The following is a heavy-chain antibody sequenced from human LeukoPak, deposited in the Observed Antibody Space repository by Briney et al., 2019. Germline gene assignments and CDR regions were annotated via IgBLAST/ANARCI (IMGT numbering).Heavy chain of an antibody. CDR1: GGSISSGSFY. D-gene: IGHD4/OR15-4a*01. CDR2: IYTSGST. V-gene: IGHV4-61*02. J-gene: IGHJ3*02. Sequence: SQTLSLTCTVSGGSISSGSFYWSWIRQPAGKGLEWIGRIYTSGSTNYNPSLKSRVTISVDTSKNQFSLKLSSVTAADTAVYYCARGARSYGVNSGYAFDIWGPGTMVTVSS. CDR3: ARGARSYGVNSGYAFDI.